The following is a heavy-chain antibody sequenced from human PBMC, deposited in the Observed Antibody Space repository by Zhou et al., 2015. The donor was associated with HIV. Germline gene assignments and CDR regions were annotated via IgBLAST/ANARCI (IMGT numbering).Heavy chain of an antibody. D-gene: IGHD3-10*01. J-gene: IGHJ4*02. CDR2: ISSDSTMR. CDR1: GFIFRGYM. V-gene: IGHV3-21*03. Sequence: EVQLVESGGRSGEAGGGSLRLSCLGSGFIFRGYMMDWIRQAPGRGMDWVASISSDSTMRHYGDSVRGRFTISRDNANNSVFLQLNGLRDEDSGVYYCATGLGMFRSPIWGQGVLVTV. CDR3: ATGLGMFRSPI.